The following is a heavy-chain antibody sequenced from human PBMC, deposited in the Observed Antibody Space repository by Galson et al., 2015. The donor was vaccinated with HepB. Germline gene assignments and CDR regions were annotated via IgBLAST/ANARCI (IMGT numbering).Heavy chain of an antibody. CDR2: TYYRSKWYN. CDR1: GDSVSSNTAA. J-gene: IGHJ3*02. Sequence: CAISGDSVSSNTAAWNWVRQSPSRGLEWLGRTYYRSKWYNEYAVSVTSRITINPDTSKNQFSLQLNSVTPEDTAVYYCARQILLWFGEPTPTAFDIWGQGTMVTVSS. CDR3: ARQILLWFGEPTPTAFDI. D-gene: IGHD3-10*01. V-gene: IGHV6-1*01.